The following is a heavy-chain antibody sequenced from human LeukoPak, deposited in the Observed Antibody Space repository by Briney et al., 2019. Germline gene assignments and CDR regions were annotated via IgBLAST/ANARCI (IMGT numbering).Heavy chain of an antibody. CDR2: VYTSGST. D-gene: IGHD3-10*01. CDR1: GFSITSGSYY. V-gene: IGHV4-61*02. J-gene: IGHJ4*02. Sequence: SETLSLTCSVSGFSITSGSYYWIWIRQPAGKGLEWIGRVYTSGSTKFNPSLKSRLSLSVHTSRNQFSLNLTSVTAADPAVYYCVRHYYGSDMYSFDSWGQGALVTVSS. CDR3: VRHYYGSDMYSFDS.